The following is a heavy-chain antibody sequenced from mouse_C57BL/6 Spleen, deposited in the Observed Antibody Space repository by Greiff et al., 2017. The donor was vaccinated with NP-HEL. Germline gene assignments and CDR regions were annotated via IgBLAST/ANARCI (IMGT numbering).Heavy chain of an antibody. CDR3: ARSHYYGSGQEYFDV. J-gene: IGHJ1*03. D-gene: IGHD1-1*01. V-gene: IGHV14-2*01. CDR2: IDPEDGET. Sequence: VQLQQSGAELVKPGASVTLSCTASGFNIKDYYMHWVKQRTEQGLAWIGRIDPEDGETKYAPKFQGKATITADTSSNTAYLQLSSLTSEDTAVYYCARSHYYGSGQEYFDVWGTGTTVTVSS. CDR1: GFNIKDYY.